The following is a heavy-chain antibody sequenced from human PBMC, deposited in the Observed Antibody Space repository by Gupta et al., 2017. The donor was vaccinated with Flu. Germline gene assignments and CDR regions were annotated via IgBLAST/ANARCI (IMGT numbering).Heavy chain of an antibody. CDR2: ITHSGTT. Sequence: QVQLRQWGARLVQPSQTLSLSCALSGGSFRCYHCSWIRQSPGQGLGCRGGITHSGTTECHPSLNGRSTTSVATSTNQVSLNLTTVTAADTAVYYCARPRTPYGVRDVFDIWGQGTLVSVSS. J-gene: IGHJ3*02. CDR1: GGSFRCYH. V-gene: IGHV4-34*01. CDR3: ARPRTPYGVRDVFDI. D-gene: IGHD4-17*01.